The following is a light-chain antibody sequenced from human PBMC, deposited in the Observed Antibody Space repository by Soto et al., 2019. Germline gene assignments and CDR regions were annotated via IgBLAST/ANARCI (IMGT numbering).Light chain of an antibody. CDR3: QEYTTYSRT. V-gene: IGKV1-5*01. CDR2: DAS. Sequence: DIQMTQSPSTLSASVGDRVTITSRASQSISSWLAWYQQKPGKAPKVLIYDASTLESGVPSRFSGGGSETEFTLTITSLQPDDFATYYCQEYTTYSRTFGQGTKVEVK. CDR1: QSISSW. J-gene: IGKJ1*01.